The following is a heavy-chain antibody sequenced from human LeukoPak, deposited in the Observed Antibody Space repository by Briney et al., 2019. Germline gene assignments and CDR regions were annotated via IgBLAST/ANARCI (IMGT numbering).Heavy chain of an antibody. CDR2: ISGSGGST. V-gene: IGHV3-23*01. Sequence: PGGSLRLSCAASGFTFSSYAMSWVRQAPGKGLEWVSAISGSGGSTYYADSVKGRFTISRDNSKNTLYLQMNSLRAEDTAVYYCAKDNYRRLGYYDSSGYYYPFDYWGQGTLVTVSS. CDR1: GFTFSSYA. CDR3: AKDNYRRLGYYDSSGYYYPFDY. J-gene: IGHJ4*02. D-gene: IGHD3-22*01.